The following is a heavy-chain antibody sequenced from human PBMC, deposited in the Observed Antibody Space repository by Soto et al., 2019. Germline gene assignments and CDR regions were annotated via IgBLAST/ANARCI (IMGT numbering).Heavy chain of an antibody. CDR3: AKVAHNLGDYVWGSYRPWVQTPFDY. CDR1: GFTFSSYA. CDR2: ISGSGGST. J-gene: IGHJ4*02. D-gene: IGHD3-16*02. V-gene: IGHV3-23*01. Sequence: GGSLRLSCAASGFTFSSYAMSWVRQAPGKGLEWVSAISGSGGSTYYADSVKGRFTISRDNSKNTLYLQMNSLRAEDTAVYYCAKVAHNLGDYVWGSYRPWVQTPFDYSGQGTLVPVSS.